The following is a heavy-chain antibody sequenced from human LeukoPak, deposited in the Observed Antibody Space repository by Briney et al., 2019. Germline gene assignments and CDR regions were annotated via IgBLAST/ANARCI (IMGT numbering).Heavy chain of an antibody. V-gene: IGHV3-23*01. CDR1: GFAFSSYA. CDR3: AKDPREWRYYDSSLNALLTGQFDY. J-gene: IGHJ4*02. D-gene: IGHD3-22*01. Sequence: GGSLRLSCAASGFAFSSYAMRWVRQAPGMRLEWVSVISGSGGNTDYADSVKGRFTISRDNSKNTLYLQMNSLRAEDTAVYYCAKDPREWRYYDSSLNALLTGQFDYWGQGTLVTVSS. CDR2: ISGSGGNT.